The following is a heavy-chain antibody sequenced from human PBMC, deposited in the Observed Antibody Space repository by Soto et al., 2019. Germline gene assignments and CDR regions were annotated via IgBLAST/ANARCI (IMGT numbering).Heavy chain of an antibody. CDR1: AGSISRYF. Sequence: PSETLSLTGTVAAGSISRYFWSWIRQPPGKGLEWIGYIYYSGTTNYNPSLKNRVTISVDTSKNQFSLSLSSVTAADTGVYYCARENGSGSYYDYWGQGALVTVSS. CDR2: IYYSGTT. CDR3: ARENGSGSYYDY. V-gene: IGHV4-59*01. D-gene: IGHD3-10*01. J-gene: IGHJ4*02.